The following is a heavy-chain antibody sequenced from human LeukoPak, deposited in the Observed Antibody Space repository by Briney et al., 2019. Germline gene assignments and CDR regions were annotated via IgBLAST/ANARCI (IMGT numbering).Heavy chain of an antibody. CDR2: INHSGST. CDR3: ARAGFRQKRWNYRGPGWFDP. Sequence: KSSETLSLTCTVSGDSITRYYWSWIRQPPGKGLEWIGEINHSGSTNYNPSLKSRVTISVDTSKNQFSLKLSSVTAADTAVYYCARAGFRQKRWNYRGPGWFDPWGQGTLVTVSS. CDR1: GDSITRYY. V-gene: IGHV4-34*01. J-gene: IGHJ5*02. D-gene: IGHD1-7*01.